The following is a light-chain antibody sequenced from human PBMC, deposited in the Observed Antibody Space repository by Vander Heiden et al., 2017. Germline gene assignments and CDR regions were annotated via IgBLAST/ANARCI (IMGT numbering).Light chain of an antibody. Sequence: DIQMTQSPSSLSASVGDRVTITCRASQSISSYLNWYQQKPGKAPKLLIYAASSLPSGVPSRFSSSGSGTDFTLTISSLQPEDFATYYCQQSYSTPSTFGQGTRLEIK. CDR2: AAS. CDR3: QQSYSTPST. V-gene: IGKV1-39*01. J-gene: IGKJ5*01. CDR1: QSISSY.